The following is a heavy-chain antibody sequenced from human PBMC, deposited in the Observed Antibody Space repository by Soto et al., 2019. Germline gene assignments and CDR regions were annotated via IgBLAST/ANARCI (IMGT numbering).Heavy chain of an antibody. D-gene: IGHD2-15*01. CDR2: MNPNSGNT. V-gene: IGHV1-8*01. CDR3: ARGTSNGGSRYYFDY. Sequence: QVQLVQSGAEVKKPGASVKVSCKASGYTFTSDDINWVRQATGQGLEWRGGMNPNSGNTGYAQKFQARVTMTRNTSITTAYMERSSVRSEDTAVYYCARGTSNGGSRYYFDYWGQGTLVTVSS. CDR1: GYTFTSDD. J-gene: IGHJ4*02.